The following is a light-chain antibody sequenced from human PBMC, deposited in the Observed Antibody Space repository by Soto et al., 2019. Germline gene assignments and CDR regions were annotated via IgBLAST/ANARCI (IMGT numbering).Light chain of an antibody. CDR1: ESVSTN. CDR3: QQSYSTPRT. J-gene: IGKJ5*01. CDR2: AAS. V-gene: IGKV3-15*01. Sequence: EIEMTQSPATLSLAPGERVTLSCRASESVSTNLAWYQQKAGQAPRLLIYAASTRATGIPARFSDSGSGTDFTLTVSSLQPEDFATYYCQQSYSTPRTFGQGTRLEIK.